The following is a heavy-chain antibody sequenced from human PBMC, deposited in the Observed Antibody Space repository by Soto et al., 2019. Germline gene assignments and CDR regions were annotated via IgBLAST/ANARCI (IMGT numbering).Heavy chain of an antibody. D-gene: IGHD2-21*02. Sequence: QVQLVQSGAEVKKPGSSVKVSCKASGGTFSSYAISWVRQAPGQGLEWMGGIIPIFGTANYAQKFQGRVTITADESTSTAYMELSSLRSEDTAVYYCERVSYCGGDCYSGDFDYWGQGTLVTVSS. J-gene: IGHJ4*02. V-gene: IGHV1-69*01. CDR2: IIPIFGTA. CDR3: ERVSYCGGDCYSGDFDY. CDR1: GGTFSSYA.